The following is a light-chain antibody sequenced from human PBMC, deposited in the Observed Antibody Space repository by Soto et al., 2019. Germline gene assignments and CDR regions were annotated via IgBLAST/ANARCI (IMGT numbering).Light chain of an antibody. Sequence: ILMTQSPATLSVSPGERATLSCRASQSVSNNLAWYQQKPGQAPRLLIYDASTRATGIPARFSGSGSGTALTLTISGLQSEDFAVYYCQQYNNWPPWTFGQGTKVEIK. CDR2: DAS. CDR3: QQYNNWPPWT. J-gene: IGKJ1*01. CDR1: QSVSNN. V-gene: IGKV3-15*01.